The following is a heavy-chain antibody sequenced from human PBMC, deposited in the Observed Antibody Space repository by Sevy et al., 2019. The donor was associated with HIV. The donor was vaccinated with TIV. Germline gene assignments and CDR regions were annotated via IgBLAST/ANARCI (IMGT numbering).Heavy chain of an antibody. V-gene: IGHV3-48*02. CDR3: ARTLPDFWSGSGWFDP. D-gene: IGHD3-3*01. J-gene: IGHJ5*02. CDR1: GFTFSSYS. Sequence: GGSLRLSCAASGFTFSSYSMNWVRQAPGKGLEWVSYISSSSSTIYYADSVKGRFTISRDNAKNSLYLQMNSLRDEDTAVYYCARTLPDFWSGSGWFDPWGQRTLVTVSS. CDR2: ISSSSSTI.